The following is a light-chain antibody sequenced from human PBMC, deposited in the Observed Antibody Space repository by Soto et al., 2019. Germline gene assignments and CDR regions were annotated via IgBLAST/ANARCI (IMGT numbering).Light chain of an antibody. V-gene: IGKV3-15*01. CDR1: QSVSSY. CDR2: GAS. CDR3: QQYNNWPLT. Sequence: EIVLTQSPATLFLSPWARATACCRASQSVSSYLAWYQQKPGQAPRLLIYGASTRATGIPARFSGSGSGTEFTLTISSLQSEDFAVYYCQQYNNWPLTFGGGTKVDIK. J-gene: IGKJ4*01.